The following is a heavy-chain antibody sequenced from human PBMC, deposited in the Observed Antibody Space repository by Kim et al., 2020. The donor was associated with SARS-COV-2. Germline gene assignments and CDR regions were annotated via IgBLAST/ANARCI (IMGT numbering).Heavy chain of an antibody. Sequence: AASVKCRFTISRDNSKNTLYLQMNSLRAEDTAVYYCAKLVVVADQDAFDIWGQGTMVTVSS. J-gene: IGHJ3*02. D-gene: IGHD2-15*01. CDR3: AKLVVVADQDAFDI. V-gene: IGHV3-23*01.